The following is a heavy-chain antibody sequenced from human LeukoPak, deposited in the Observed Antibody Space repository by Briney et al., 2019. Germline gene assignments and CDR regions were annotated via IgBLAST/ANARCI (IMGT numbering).Heavy chain of an antibody. CDR3: ARQHLSSIAAFDY. CDR2: IYHSGST. J-gene: IGHJ4*02. CDR1: GGSISSSNW. D-gene: IGHD6-6*01. Sequence: KPSETLSLTCAVSGGSISSSNWWSWVRQPPGKGLEWIGEIYHSGSTNYNPSLKSRVTISVDRSKNQFSLKLSSVTAADTAVYYCARQHLSSIAAFDYWGQGTLVTVSS. V-gene: IGHV4-4*02.